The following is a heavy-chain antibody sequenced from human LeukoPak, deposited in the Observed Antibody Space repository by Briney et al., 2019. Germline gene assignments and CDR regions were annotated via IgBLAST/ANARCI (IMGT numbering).Heavy chain of an antibody. CDR1: GFTFSSYA. J-gene: IGHJ4*02. CDR3: ARATIFGVVSALGPLDS. V-gene: IGHV3-7*01. D-gene: IGHD3-3*01. CDR2: IKEDGSET. Sequence: GGSLRLSCAASGFTFSSYAMSWVRQAPGRGLECMANIKEDGSETYYVDSVEGRFTISRDNAKNSLYLQMNSLRAEDTAVYYCARATIFGVVSALGPLDSWGQGTLVTVSS.